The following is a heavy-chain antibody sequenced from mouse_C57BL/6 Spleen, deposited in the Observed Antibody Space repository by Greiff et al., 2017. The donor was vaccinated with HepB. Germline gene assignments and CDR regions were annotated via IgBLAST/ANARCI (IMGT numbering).Heavy chain of an antibody. V-gene: IGHV1-4*01. J-gene: IGHJ3*01. D-gene: IGHD2-2*01. Sequence: QVQLQQSGAELARPGASVKMSCKASGYTFTSYTMHWVKQRPGKGLEWIGYINPSSGYTKYNQKFKDKATLTADKSSITAYMQLSSLTSEDSAVYYCARRDVYDWSGFAYWGQGTLVTVSA. CDR2: INPSSGYT. CDR1: GYTFTSYT. CDR3: ARRDVYDWSGFAY.